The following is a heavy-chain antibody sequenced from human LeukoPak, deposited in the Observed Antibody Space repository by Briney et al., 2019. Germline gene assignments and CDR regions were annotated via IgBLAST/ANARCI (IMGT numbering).Heavy chain of an antibody. CDR3: AKGDYDSSGYHF. V-gene: IGHV3-30*02. CDR1: GFTFSNYG. CDR2: IRYDGSNK. Sequence: GGSLRLSCAASGFTFSNYGMHWVRQAPGKGLEWVAFIRYDGSNKYYADSVKGRFTISRDNSKGTLDLQMNSLRAEDTAVYYCAKGDYDSSGYHFWGQGTLVTVSS. J-gene: IGHJ4*02. D-gene: IGHD3-22*01.